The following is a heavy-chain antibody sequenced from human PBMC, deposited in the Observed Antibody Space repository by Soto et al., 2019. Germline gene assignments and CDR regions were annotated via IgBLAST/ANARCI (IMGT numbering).Heavy chain of an antibody. CDR2: FDPEDGET. Sequence: GASVKVSCKVSGYTLTELSIHWGRQGPGKGLEWMGGFDPEDGETIYAQKFQGRVTMTEDTSTDTAYMELSSLRSEDTAVYYCATSSSGWHDAFDIWGQGTMVTVSS. D-gene: IGHD6-19*01. J-gene: IGHJ3*02. V-gene: IGHV1-24*01. CDR1: GYTLTELS. CDR3: ATSSSGWHDAFDI.